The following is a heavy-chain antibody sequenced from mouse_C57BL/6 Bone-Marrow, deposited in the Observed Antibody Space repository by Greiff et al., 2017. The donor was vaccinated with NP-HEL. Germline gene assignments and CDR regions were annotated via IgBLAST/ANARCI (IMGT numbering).Heavy chain of an antibody. CDR3: AREGRAITTVVENFDY. V-gene: IGHV1-55*01. CDR2: LYPGSGST. CDR1: GYTFTRYW. Sequence: QVQLQQPGAELVKPGASVKMSCKASGYTFTRYWITWVKQRPGHGLAWIGALYPGSGSTNYNEKFKSKATLTVDTSSSTAYMQLSSLTSEDSAVYYCAREGRAITTVVENFDYWGQGTTLTVSS. J-gene: IGHJ2*01. D-gene: IGHD1-1*01.